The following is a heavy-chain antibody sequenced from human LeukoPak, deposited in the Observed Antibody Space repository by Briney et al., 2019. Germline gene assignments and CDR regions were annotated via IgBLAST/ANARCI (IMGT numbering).Heavy chain of an antibody. J-gene: IGHJ4*02. CDR1: GHTFTSFY. CDR3: ARDARPSYDTSGYYFPGDY. D-gene: IGHD3-22*01. V-gene: IGHV1-46*01. CDR2: INPSGGTT. Sequence: GASVKVSCKASGHTFTSFYIHWVRQAPGQGLEWMAIINPSGGTTRYAQKFQGRVTMTRDTSTSTVYMELSSLRSEDTAVYYCARDARPSYDTSGYYFPGDYWGQGTLVTVSS.